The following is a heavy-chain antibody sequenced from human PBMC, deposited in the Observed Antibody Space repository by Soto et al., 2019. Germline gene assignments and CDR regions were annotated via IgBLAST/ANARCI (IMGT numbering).Heavy chain of an antibody. Sequence: GESLKISCKGSGYSFTSYWISWVRQMPGKGLEWMGRIDPSDSYTNYSPSFQGHVTISADKSISTAYLQRSSLKASDTAMYYCASAEGIAARWGFDPWGQGTLVTVSS. CDR1: GYSFTSYW. D-gene: IGHD6-6*01. CDR2: IDPSDSYT. V-gene: IGHV5-10-1*01. CDR3: ASAEGIAARWGFDP. J-gene: IGHJ5*02.